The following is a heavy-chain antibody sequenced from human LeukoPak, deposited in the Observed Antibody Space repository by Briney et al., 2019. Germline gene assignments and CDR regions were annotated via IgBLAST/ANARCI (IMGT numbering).Heavy chain of an antibody. D-gene: IGHD4-17*01. V-gene: IGHV3-7*05. J-gene: IGHJ5*02. Sequence: GGSLRLSCAASGFTFSSYWMSWVRQAPGKGLEWVANIKQDGSEKYYVDSVKGRFTISRDNAKNSLYLQMNSLGAEDTAVYYCARDQGRTTVTNWFDPWGQGTLVTVSS. CDR2: IKQDGSEK. CDR1: GFTFSSYW. CDR3: ARDQGRTTVTNWFDP.